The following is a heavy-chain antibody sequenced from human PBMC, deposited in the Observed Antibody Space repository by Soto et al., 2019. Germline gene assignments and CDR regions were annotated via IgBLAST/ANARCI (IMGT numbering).Heavy chain of an antibody. V-gene: IGHV3-30-3*01. Sequence: LRLSCAASGFTFSSYAMHWVRQAPGKGLEWVAVISYDGSNKYYADSVKGRFTISRDNSKNTLYLQMNSLRAEDTAVYYCARDRAIVVVPAAIDYLYGMDVWGQGTTVTVSS. J-gene: IGHJ6*02. CDR3: ARDRAIVVVPAAIDYLYGMDV. CDR2: ISYDGSNK. D-gene: IGHD2-2*02. CDR1: GFTFSSYA.